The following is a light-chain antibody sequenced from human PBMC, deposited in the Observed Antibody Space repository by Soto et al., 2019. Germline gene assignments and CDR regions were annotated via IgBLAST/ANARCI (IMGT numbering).Light chain of an antibody. Sequence: DLQMTQSPSTLSASVGDRVTITCRASQSISSWLAWYQQKPGKAPKLLLYKASTLQSGVPSRFSGSGSGTEFTLAISSLQPDDSATYYCQQYNDNWTFGQGTKVEIK. V-gene: IGKV1-5*03. J-gene: IGKJ1*01. CDR3: QQYNDNWT. CDR1: QSISSW. CDR2: KAS.